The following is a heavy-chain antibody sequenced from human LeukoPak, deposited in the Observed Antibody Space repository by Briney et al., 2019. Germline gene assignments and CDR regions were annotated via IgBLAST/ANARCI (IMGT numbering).Heavy chain of an antibody. D-gene: IGHD2-2*01. V-gene: IGHV5-10-1*01. J-gene: IGHJ4*02. CDR3: ARREAYCSSTSCRPFDY. CDR1: GYSFTFYW. CDR2: IDPSDSYT. Sequence: GESLKISCKSSGYSFTFYWISWVRQMPGNGLERMGRIDPSDSYTNYSPSFQGHVTISADKSISTAYLQWSSLKASDTAMYYCARREAYCSSTSCRPFDYWGQGTLVTVSS.